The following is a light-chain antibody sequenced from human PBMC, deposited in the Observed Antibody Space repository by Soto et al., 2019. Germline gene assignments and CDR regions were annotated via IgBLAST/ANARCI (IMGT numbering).Light chain of an antibody. V-gene: IGLV2-14*01. CDR3: SSYTSSSVV. CDR2: DVS. CDR1: SSDVGGYNY. Sequence: QSVLTQPASVSGSPGQSITISCTGTSSDVGGYNYVSRYQQHPGKAPKLMIYDVSNRPSGVSNRFSGSKSGNTASLTISGLQAEDEADYYCSSYTSSSVVFGGGTKVTVL. J-gene: IGLJ2*01.